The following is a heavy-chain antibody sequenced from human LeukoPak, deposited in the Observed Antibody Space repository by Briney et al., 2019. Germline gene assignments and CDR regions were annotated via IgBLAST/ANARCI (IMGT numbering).Heavy chain of an antibody. CDR3: TKDGDCSSTSCSAPGY. CDR2: IYSGGST. D-gene: IGHD2-2*03. Sequence: GGSLRLSCAASGFTVSSNYMSWVRQAPGKGLEWVSFIYSGGSTYYADSVKGRFTISRDNSKNTLYLQMNSLRAEDTAVYYCTKDGDCSSTSCSAPGYWGQGTLVTVSS. J-gene: IGHJ4*02. CDR1: GFTVSSNY. V-gene: IGHV3-66*01.